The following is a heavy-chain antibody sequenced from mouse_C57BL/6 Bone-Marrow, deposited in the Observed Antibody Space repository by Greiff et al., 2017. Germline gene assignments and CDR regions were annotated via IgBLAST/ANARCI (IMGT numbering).Heavy chain of an antibody. CDR3: ARGEGIYYGYDDAMDY. V-gene: IGHV5-4*03. J-gene: IGHJ4*01. CDR2: MSDGGSYS. Sequence: DVKQVESGGGLVKPGGSLKLSCAASGFTFSSYAMSWVRQTPEKRLDWVATMSDGGSYSYYPDNVKVRFTISRDNAKNNVYLQMSDMKSEYTAMYYWARGEGIYYGYDDAMDYWGQGTSVTVSS. D-gene: IGHD2-2*01. CDR1: GFTFSSYA.